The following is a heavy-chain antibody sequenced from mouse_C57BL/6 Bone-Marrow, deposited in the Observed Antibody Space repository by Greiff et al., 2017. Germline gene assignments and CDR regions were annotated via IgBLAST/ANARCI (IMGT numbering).Heavy chain of an antibody. CDR1: GYTFTDYY. D-gene: IGHD1-1*01. V-gene: IGHV1-75*01. CDR3: ARRSFYHGSSYGAMDY. CDR2: IFPGSGST. J-gene: IGHJ4*01. Sequence: VQLQQSGPELVKPGASVKISCKASGYTFTDYYINWVKQRPGQGLEWIGWIFPGSGSTYYNEKFKGKATLTVDKSSSTAYMLLSSLTSEDSAVYFCARRSFYHGSSYGAMDYWGQGTSVTVSS.